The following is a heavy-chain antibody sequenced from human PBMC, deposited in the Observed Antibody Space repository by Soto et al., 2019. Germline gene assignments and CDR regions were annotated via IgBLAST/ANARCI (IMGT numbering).Heavy chain of an antibody. V-gene: IGHV3-23*01. D-gene: IGHD4-17*01. Sequence: GGSLRLSCAASGFTFSSYAMSWVRQAPGKGLEWVSAISGSGGSTYYADSVKGRFTISRDNSKNTLYLQMNSLRAEDTAVYYCAKDLWASMSVTTSFDYWGQGTLVTVSS. CDR3: AKDLWASMSVTTSFDY. CDR2: ISGSGGST. CDR1: GFTFSSYA. J-gene: IGHJ4*02.